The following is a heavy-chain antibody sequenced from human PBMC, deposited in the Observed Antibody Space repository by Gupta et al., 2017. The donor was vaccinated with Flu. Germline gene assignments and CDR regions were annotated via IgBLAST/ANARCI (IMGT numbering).Heavy chain of an antibody. J-gene: IGHJ4*02. D-gene: IGHD4-17*01. V-gene: IGHV4-59*01. CDR1: GGPIGSFC. Sequence: GGPIGSFCWSMLRQPPGKGLECSGYIYYSGATDSNPSLNSLLTMSVDTCKRQFFLKLTYVTAEDTAVYYWAGGGHYGLFDDWGQGTQVKVSS. CDR2: IYYSGAT. CDR3: AGGGHYGLFDD.